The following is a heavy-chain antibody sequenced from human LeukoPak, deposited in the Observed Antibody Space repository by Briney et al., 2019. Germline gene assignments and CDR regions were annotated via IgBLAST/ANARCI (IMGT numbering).Heavy chain of an antibody. Sequence: GGSLRLSCAASGFTFSSYWMHWVRQAPGKGLVWVSRINSDGSSTSYADSVKGRFTISRDNAKNTLYLQMNSLRAEDTAVYYCARIKRMPMGDYFDYWGQGTLVTVSS. J-gene: IGHJ4*02. V-gene: IGHV3-74*01. CDR3: ARIKRMPMGDYFDY. CDR2: INSDGSST. CDR1: GFTFSSYW. D-gene: IGHD2-2*01.